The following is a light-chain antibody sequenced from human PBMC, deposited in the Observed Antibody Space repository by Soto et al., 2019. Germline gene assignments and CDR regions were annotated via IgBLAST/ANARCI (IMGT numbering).Light chain of an antibody. J-gene: IGLJ3*02. Sequence: QSALTQPASVSGSPGQSITISCTGTNSDVGSHNFVSWYQQYPGKAPKLLIYEASKRPSGLSNRFSGPKSGNTASLTISGLQAEDEADYYCCSLTNGATWVFGGGTKVTVL. CDR3: CSLTNGATWV. V-gene: IGLV2-23*01. CDR1: NSDVGSHNF. CDR2: EAS.